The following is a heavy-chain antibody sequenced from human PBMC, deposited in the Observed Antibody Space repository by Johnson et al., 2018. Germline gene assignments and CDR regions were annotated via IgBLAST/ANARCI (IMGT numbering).Heavy chain of an antibody. V-gene: IGHV4-4*07. D-gene: IGHD1-26*01. J-gene: IGHJ6*02. Sequence: QVQLQESGPGLVKXSETXSLXCTVTGGSISGTYWSWIRQPAGKGLEWIGRIYSSGRTNYNPYLKSRVIMSVDTSKNQFSLEVGSWTAADTAVYYCARGVGATSWDYYYGMDVWGQGTTVTVSS. CDR3: ARGVGATSWDYYYGMDV. CDR1: GGSISGTY. CDR2: IYSSGRT.